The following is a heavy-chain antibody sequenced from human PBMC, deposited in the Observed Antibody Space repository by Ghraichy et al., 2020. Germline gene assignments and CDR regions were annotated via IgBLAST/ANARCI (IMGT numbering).Heavy chain of an antibody. CDR1: GGSFSGYY. CDR2: INHSGST. V-gene: IGHV4-34*01. J-gene: IGHJ4*02. CDR3: ASIRSKADY. D-gene: IGHD3-3*01. Sequence: SETLSLTCAVYGGSFSGYYWSWIRQPPGKGLEWIGEINHSGSTNYNPSLKSRVTISVDTSKNQFSLKLSSVTAADTAVYYCASIRSKADYWGQGTLVTVS.